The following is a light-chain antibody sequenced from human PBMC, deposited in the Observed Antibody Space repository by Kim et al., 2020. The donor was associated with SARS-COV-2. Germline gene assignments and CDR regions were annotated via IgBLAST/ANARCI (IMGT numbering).Light chain of an antibody. Sequence: QSALTQPPSASGSPGQSVTISCTGTRSDVGAYNYVSWYQHHPGKAPKVIIYEVNKRPSGVPDRFSGSKSGNTASLTVSGLQAEGEAEYYCGSYAGSNNYVFGTGTKVTVL. CDR2: EVN. CDR1: RSDVGAYNY. J-gene: IGLJ1*01. V-gene: IGLV2-8*01. CDR3: GSYAGSNNYV.